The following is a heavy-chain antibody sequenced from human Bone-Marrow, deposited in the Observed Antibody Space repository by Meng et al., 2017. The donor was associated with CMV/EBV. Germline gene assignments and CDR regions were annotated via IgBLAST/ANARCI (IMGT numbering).Heavy chain of an antibody. V-gene: IGHV1-69*05. CDR1: GGTFSSYA. Sequence: SVKVSCKASGGTFSSYAISWVRQAPGQGLEWMGGIIPIFGTANYAQKFQGRVTITTDESTSTAYMELSSLRSEDTAVYYCASPRGVATITRNAFDIWGQGTMVT. CDR3: ASPRGVATITRNAFDI. CDR2: IIPIFGTA. J-gene: IGHJ3*02. D-gene: IGHD5-24*01.